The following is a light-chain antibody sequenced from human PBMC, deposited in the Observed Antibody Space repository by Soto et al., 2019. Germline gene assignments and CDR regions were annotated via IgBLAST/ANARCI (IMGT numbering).Light chain of an antibody. CDR3: ETWDSNTRV. Sequence: QSVLTQSSSASASLGSSVKLTCTLSSGHRSYIVAWHQQQPGKAPRYIMKVEGSGSFSKGSGVPDRFSGSSSGADRYLTISNLQFEDEADYYCETWDSNTRVFGGGTKVTVL. J-gene: IGLJ2*01. CDR1: SGHRSYI. V-gene: IGLV4-60*02. CDR2: VEGSGSF.